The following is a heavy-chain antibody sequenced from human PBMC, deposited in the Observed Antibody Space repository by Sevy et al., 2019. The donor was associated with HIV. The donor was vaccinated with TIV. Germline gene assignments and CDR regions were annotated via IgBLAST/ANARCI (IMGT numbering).Heavy chain of an antibody. D-gene: IGHD3-10*01. CDR3: AREMLTMVQGISGWFDP. J-gene: IGHJ5*02. Sequence: SETLSLTCTVSGGSVSSGSYYWSWIRQPPGKGLEWIGYIYYSGSTNYNPSLKGRVTISVDTSKNQFSLKLSSVTAADTAVYYCAREMLTMVQGISGWFDPWGQGTLVTVSS. CDR2: IYYSGST. CDR1: GGSVSSGSYY. V-gene: IGHV4-61*01.